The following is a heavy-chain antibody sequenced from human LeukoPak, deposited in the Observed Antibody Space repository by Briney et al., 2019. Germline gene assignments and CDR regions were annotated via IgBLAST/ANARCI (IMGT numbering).Heavy chain of an antibody. CDR3: ARRGSSGCFDY. CDR2: ISYDGSNQ. J-gene: IGHJ4*02. V-gene: IGHV3-30-3*01. Sequence: GRSLRLSCAASGFTFRTYTIHWVRQAPGKGLVGVAVISYDGSNQYHADSVKGRFTISRDNSKNTLYLQMNSLRAEDTAVYYCARRGSSGCFDYWGQGTLVTVSS. CDR1: GFTFRTYT. D-gene: IGHD6-19*01.